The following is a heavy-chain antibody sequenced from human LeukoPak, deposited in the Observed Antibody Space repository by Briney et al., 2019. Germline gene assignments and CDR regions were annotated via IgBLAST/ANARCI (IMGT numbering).Heavy chain of an antibody. J-gene: IGHJ4*02. D-gene: IGHD6-19*01. CDR3: TKAGIAVPATPDY. CDR2: ISSSGGST. CDR1: GFTFSSYA. Sequence: PGGSLRLSCAASGFTFSSYAMNWVRQAPGKGLEWVSVISSSGGSTYYADSVKGRFIISRDNSKNTLYLQMNSLRAEDTAVYYCTKAGIAVPATPDYWGQGTLVTVSS. V-gene: IGHV3-23*01.